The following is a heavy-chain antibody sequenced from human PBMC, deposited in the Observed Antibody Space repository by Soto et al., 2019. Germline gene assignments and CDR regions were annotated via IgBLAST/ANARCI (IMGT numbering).Heavy chain of an antibody. J-gene: IGHJ3*02. Sequence: QVHLVESGGGLVKPGGSLRLSCAASGFSFSDYYMTWIRQAPGKGLEWVSYISFSGTTIYYADSVKGRFTISRDNAENSLYLQMNSLRAEDTAVYYCARDRGGLVTDAFDIWGQGTMDTVSS. CDR1: GFSFSDYY. CDR3: ARDRGGLVTDAFDI. V-gene: IGHV3-11*01. D-gene: IGHD3-10*01. CDR2: ISFSGTTI.